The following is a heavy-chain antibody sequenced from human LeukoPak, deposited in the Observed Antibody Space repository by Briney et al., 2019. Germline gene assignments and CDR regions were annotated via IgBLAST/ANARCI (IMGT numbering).Heavy chain of an antibody. D-gene: IGHD6-19*01. J-gene: IGHJ4*02. CDR1: GGSIGTNY. CDR3: AEYGNSGWVIDN. CDR2: IYYTGGT. V-gene: IGHV4-59*08. Sequence: SETLSLTCTVSGGSIGTNYWTWIRQPPGKGLEYIGYIYYTGGTNYNPSLKSRVTISVDTSKNQFSLKLSSVTAADTAVYFCAEYGNSGWVIDNWGQGTLVTVSS.